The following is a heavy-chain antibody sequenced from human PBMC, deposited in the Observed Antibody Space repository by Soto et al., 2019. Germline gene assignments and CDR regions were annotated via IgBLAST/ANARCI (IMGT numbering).Heavy chain of an antibody. V-gene: IGHV1-2*04. CDR3: ARNYDFWSGYHITRYFDI. CDR2: INPNSGGT. CDR1: GYTFTGYY. Sequence: ASVKVSCKASGYTFTGYYMHWVRQAPGQRLEWMGWINPNSGGTNYAQKFQGWVTMTRDTSISTAYMELSRLRSDDTAVYYCARNYDFWSGYHITRYFDIWGQGTMVTVSS. D-gene: IGHD3-3*01. J-gene: IGHJ3*02.